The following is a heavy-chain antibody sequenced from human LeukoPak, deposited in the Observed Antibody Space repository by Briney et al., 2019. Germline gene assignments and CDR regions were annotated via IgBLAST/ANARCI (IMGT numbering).Heavy chain of an antibody. V-gene: IGHV3-23*01. D-gene: IGHD2-15*01. CDR1: GFAFSTFA. Sequence: GGSLRLSCAASGFAFSTFAMSWLGPAPGKGLEWVSTIYFPGSGKYSADSVRGRFTISRDNAKNTLYLQMNSLRPDDAAIYYCAKDQGQAVVHCRFDYWGQGTLVTVSS. CDR2: IYFPGSGK. CDR3: AKDQGQAVVHCRFDY. J-gene: IGHJ4*02.